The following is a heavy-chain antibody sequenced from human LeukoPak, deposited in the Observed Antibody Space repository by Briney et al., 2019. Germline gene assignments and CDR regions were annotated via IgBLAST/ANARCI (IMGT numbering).Heavy chain of an antibody. CDR1: GFTFSNYG. V-gene: IGHV3-30*02. J-gene: IGHJ4*02. CDR2: IQYDGSTK. Sequence: GGSLRLSCAASGFTFSNYGMHWVRQAPGKGLEWVSFIQYDGSTKYYADSVKGRFTISRDNSKNTLYLQMNSLRAEDTAVYYCACYYYDSSGYYSRLDYWGQGTLVTVSS. D-gene: IGHD3-22*01. CDR3: ACYYYDSSGYYSRLDY.